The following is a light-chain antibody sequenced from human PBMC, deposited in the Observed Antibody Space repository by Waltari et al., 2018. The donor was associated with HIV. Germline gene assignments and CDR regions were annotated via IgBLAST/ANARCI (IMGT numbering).Light chain of an antibody. J-gene: IGKJ5*01. CDR1: QGVSSK. CDR3: QQYYKWPLT. CDR2: GAS. V-gene: IGKV3D-15*01. Sequence: EIVMLQYPATLSVSPGDRATLSCRARQGVSSKLAWYQQKPGQAPRLLIYGASTRSTGIPGRFSGSESGTEFILTISSLQSEDCAVYYCQQYYKWPLTFGQGTRLEIK.